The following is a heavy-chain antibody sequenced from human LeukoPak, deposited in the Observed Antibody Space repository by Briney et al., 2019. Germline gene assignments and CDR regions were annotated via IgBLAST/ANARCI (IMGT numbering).Heavy chain of an antibody. CDR1: GYTFTGYY. Sequence: ASVKVSCKASGYTFTGYYMHWVRQAPGQGLEWMGWINAGNGNTKYSQKFQGRVTITRDTSASTAYMELSSLRSEDTAVYYCARGDYGNYLAGYWGQGTLVTVSS. J-gene: IGHJ4*02. CDR2: INAGNGNT. V-gene: IGHV1-3*01. CDR3: ARGDYGNYLAGY. D-gene: IGHD4-11*01.